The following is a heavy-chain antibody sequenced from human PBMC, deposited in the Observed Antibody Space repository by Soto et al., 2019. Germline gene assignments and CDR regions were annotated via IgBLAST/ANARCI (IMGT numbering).Heavy chain of an antibody. Sequence: EVQLVESGGGLVQPGGSLRLSCVASGFTFSNYWMHWVRQAPGKGLVWVSRILSDGSSTSYADSVKGRFTISRDNAKNTLYLQMNSLRAEDKAVYYCTSPLDIAGPREGMDVWGQGTTVTVSS. CDR1: GFTFSNYW. CDR2: ILSDGSST. D-gene: IGHD2-2*03. J-gene: IGHJ6*02. V-gene: IGHV3-74*01. CDR3: TSPLDIAGPREGMDV.